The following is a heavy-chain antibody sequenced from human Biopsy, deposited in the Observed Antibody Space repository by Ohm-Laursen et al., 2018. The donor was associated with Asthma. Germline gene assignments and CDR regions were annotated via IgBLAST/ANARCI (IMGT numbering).Heavy chain of an antibody. D-gene: IGHD3-3*01. Sequence: SVKVSCKASGYTFINYAIHWVRQAPGQRLEWMGWINAGNGNTKYSQKFQGRVTITRDTSASTAYMDLSSLRSEDTAVYYCARSAKTIFGVVMGSYYYGMDVWGQGTTVTVSS. J-gene: IGHJ6*02. CDR2: INAGNGNT. CDR3: ARSAKTIFGVVMGSYYYGMDV. CDR1: GYTFINYA. V-gene: IGHV1-3*01.